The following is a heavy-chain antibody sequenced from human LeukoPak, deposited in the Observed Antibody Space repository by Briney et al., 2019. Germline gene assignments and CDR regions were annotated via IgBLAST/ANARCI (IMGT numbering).Heavy chain of an antibody. CDR3: ARYLHDNGAFDS. CDR1: GFSFSDEY. J-gene: IGHJ5*01. Sequence: PGGSLRLSCAASGFSFSDEYMSWIRLAPGQGLEWISYISASGSYTNYADSVKGRFTISRDNAKNSLYLQMNNLRDEDTAVYYCARYLHDNGAFDSWGQGTLVTVSS. CDR2: ISASGSYT. D-gene: IGHD2-8*01. V-gene: IGHV3-11*03.